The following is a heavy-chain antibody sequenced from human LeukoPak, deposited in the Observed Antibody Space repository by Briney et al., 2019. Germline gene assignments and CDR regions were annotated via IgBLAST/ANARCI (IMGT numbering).Heavy chain of an antibody. CDR1: GYSISSGYY. J-gene: IGHJ4*02. CDR2: IYHSGST. CDR3: ARHIAIWSGYYQQNYFDY. V-gene: IGHV4-38-2*01. D-gene: IGHD3-3*01. Sequence: KPSETLSLTCAVSGYSISSGYYWGWIRQPPGKGLEWIGSIYHSGSTYYNPSLKSRVTILVDTSKNQFSLKLSSVTAADTAVYYCARHIAIWSGYYQQNYFDYWGQGTLVTVSS.